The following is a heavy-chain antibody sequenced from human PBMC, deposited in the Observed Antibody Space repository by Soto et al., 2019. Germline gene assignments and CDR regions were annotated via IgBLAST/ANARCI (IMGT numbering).Heavy chain of an antibody. Sequence: SETLSLTCTVSGGSISSSGYYWGWIRQPPGKGLEWIGNIYYSGSTNYNPSLKSRVTISVGTSKNQFSLKLTSVTAADTAVYYCARQPPDIAVTWFDSWGQGTLVTVSS. D-gene: IGHD6-19*01. CDR1: GGSISSSGYY. J-gene: IGHJ5*01. V-gene: IGHV4-39*07. CDR3: ARQPPDIAVTWFDS. CDR2: IYYSGST.